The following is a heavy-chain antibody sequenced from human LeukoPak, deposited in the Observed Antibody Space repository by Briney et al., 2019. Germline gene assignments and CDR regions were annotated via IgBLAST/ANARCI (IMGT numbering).Heavy chain of an antibody. D-gene: IGHD3-3*01. CDR2: TSSSSSTI. Sequence: PGGSLRLSCAASGFTFSSYSMNWVRQAPGKGLEWVSYTSSSSSTIYYADSVKGRFTISRDNAKNSLYLQMNSLRAGDTAVYYCARDQGPYDFWSEGEADAFDIWGQGTMVTVSS. CDR1: GFTFSSYS. V-gene: IGHV3-48*01. J-gene: IGHJ3*02. CDR3: ARDQGPYDFWSEGEADAFDI.